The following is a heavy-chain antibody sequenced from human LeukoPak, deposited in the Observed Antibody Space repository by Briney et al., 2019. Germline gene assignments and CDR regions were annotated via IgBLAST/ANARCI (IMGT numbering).Heavy chain of an antibody. CDR2: IYYSGST. Sequence: TSETLSLTCTVSGGSISSYYWSWIRQPPGKGLEWIGYIYYSGSTNYNPSLKSRVTISVDTSKNQFSLKLSSVTAADTAVYYCARQIVGAIMGSWFDPWGQGTLVTVSS. D-gene: IGHD1-26*01. J-gene: IGHJ5*02. CDR3: ARQIVGAIMGSWFDP. CDR1: GGSISSYY. V-gene: IGHV4-59*08.